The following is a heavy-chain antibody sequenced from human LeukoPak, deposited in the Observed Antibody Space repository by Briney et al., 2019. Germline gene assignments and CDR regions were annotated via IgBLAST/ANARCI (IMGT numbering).Heavy chain of an antibody. Sequence: PSETLSLTCTVSGGSISSYYWSWIRQPPGKGLEWIGYIYYSGSTNYNPSLKSRVTISVDTSKNQFSLKLSSVTAADTAVYYCARTHYYDTQWGAFDIWGQGTMVTVSS. V-gene: IGHV4-59*01. CDR2: IYYSGST. CDR3: ARTHYYDTQWGAFDI. D-gene: IGHD3-22*01. J-gene: IGHJ3*02. CDR1: GGSISSYY.